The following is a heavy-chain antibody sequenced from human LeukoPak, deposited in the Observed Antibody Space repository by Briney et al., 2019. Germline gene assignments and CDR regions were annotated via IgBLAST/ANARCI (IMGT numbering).Heavy chain of an antibody. D-gene: IGHD4-23*01. CDR2: VSGSGGST. V-gene: IGHV3-23*01. CDR1: RFTFSNYW. J-gene: IGHJ4*02. CDR3: AKDRPSSVVTPGYFDY. Sequence: HTGGSLRLSCAASRFTFSNYWMGWVRQAPGKGPEWVSGVSGSGGSTYFADSVKGRFTISRDNSKNTLYLQMNSLRAEDTAVYYCAKDRPSSVVTPGYFDYWGQGTLVTVSS.